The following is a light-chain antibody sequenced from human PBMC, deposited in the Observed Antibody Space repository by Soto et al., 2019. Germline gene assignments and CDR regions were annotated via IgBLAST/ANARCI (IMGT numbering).Light chain of an antibody. CDR3: QQYGSSPLT. CDR1: QSVSSSY. Sequence: EIVLTQSPGTLSLSPGERATLSCRASQSVSSSYLAWYQQKPGQAPRLLIYDASSRATGIPDRFSGSGSGTDFTLTINRLEPEDFAVYYCQQYGSSPLTFGPGTKVDIK. J-gene: IGKJ3*01. V-gene: IGKV3-20*01. CDR2: DAS.